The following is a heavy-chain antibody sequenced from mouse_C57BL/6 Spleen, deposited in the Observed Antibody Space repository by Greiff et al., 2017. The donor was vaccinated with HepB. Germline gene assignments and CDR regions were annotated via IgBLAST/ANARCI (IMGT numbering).Heavy chain of an antibody. D-gene: IGHD4-1*01. CDR3: ASNWDGFAY. CDR1: GYTFTSYT. V-gene: IGHV1-4*01. CDR2: INPSSGYT. Sequence: VQRVESGAELARPGASVKMSCKASGYTFTSYTMHWVKQRPGQGLEWIGYINPSSGYTKYNQKFKDKATLTADKSSSTAYMQLSSLTSEDSAVYYCASNWDGFAYWGQGTLVTVSA. J-gene: IGHJ3*01.